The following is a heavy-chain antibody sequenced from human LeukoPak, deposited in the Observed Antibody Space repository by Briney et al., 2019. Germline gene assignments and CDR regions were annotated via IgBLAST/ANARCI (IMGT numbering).Heavy chain of an antibody. D-gene: IGHD5-12*01. Sequence: GGSLRLSCAASGFSFNIYNMNWVRQAPGKGLEWVSSISATITYRYYADSVRGRFTISRDDAKNSLYLQMNSLRPEDTAIYYCARGASPYDDIEGNWFDPWGQGTLVTVSS. CDR3: ARGASPYDDIEGNWFDP. J-gene: IGHJ5*02. V-gene: IGHV3-21*06. CDR1: GFSFNIYN. CDR2: ISATITYR.